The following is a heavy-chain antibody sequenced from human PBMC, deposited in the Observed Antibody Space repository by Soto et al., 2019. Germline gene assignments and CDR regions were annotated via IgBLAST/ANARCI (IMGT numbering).Heavy chain of an antibody. CDR3: TRPAWFPYLSFY. V-gene: IGHV3-23*01. D-gene: IGHD3-10*01. CDR2: INERGGST. J-gene: IGHJ4*02. Sequence: GGSLRLSXADSGFTFSTYALSWVRQAPGKGLEWVSAINERGGSTYYADSVKGRFTISRDNSKNTLYLQMDSLRAEDTALYYCTRPAWFPYLSFYWGQGALVTVSS. CDR1: GFTFSTYA.